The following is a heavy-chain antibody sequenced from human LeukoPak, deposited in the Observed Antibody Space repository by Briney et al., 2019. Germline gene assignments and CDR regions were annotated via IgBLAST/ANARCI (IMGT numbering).Heavy chain of an antibody. CDR1: GFTFSNPW. CDR3: TTDRYYYDSSGSANDY. J-gene: IGHJ4*02. CDR2: FKSKTDGWTT. D-gene: IGHD3-22*01. V-gene: IGHV3-15*01. Sequence: GGPLTLPWAASGFTFSNPWMSWVGQAPGKGREWVGGFKSKTDGWTTDYAAPVKGRFTISRDDSKNTLYLQMNSLKTEDTAVYYCTTDRYYYDSSGSANDYWGQGTLVTVSS.